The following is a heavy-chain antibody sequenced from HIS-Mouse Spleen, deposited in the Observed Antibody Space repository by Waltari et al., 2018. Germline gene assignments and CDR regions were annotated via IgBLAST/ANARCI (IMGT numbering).Heavy chain of an antibody. CDR1: GGSFSSSSYY. J-gene: IGHJ2*01. CDR2: IYYSGST. V-gene: IGHV4-39*07. CDR3: AREIPYSSSWYDWYFDL. D-gene: IGHD6-13*01. Sequence: QLQLQESGPGLVKPSETLSLTCTVSGGSFSSSSYYWGWIRQPPGKGLGWIGSIYYSGSTYYNPSLKSRVTISVDTSKNQFSLKLSSVTAADTAVYYCAREIPYSSSWYDWYFDLWGRGTLVTVSS.